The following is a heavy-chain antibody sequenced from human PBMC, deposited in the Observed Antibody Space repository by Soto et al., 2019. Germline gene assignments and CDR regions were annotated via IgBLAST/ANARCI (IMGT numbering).Heavy chain of an antibody. D-gene: IGHD3-3*01. J-gene: IGHJ4*02. CDR1: GFTFSSYA. CDR3: ADGGEWSFNFEY. Sequence: EVQLLESGGGLVQSGGSLRLSCAASGFTFSSYAMSWVRQAPGKGLEWVSGISASGSNTYYADSVKGRFTISRDNSKNTLYLQMNNLGVEDKAVYYCADGGEWSFNFEYWGQGTLVTVFS. V-gene: IGHV3-23*01. CDR2: ISASGSNT.